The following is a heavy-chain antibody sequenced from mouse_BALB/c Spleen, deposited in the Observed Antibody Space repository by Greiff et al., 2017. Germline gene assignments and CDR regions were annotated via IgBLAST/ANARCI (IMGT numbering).Heavy chain of an antibody. CDR1: GYTFTSYW. CDR2: IYPGNSDT. J-gene: IGHJ4*01. Sequence: VQLQQSGTVLARPGASVKMSCKASGYTFTSYWMHWVKQRPGQGLEWIGAIYPGNSDTSYNQKFKGKAKLTAVTSTSTAYMELSSLTNEDSAVYYCTSSYDYLYAMDYWGEGTSVTVSS. D-gene: IGHD2-4*01. CDR3: TSSYDYLYAMDY. V-gene: IGHV1-5*01.